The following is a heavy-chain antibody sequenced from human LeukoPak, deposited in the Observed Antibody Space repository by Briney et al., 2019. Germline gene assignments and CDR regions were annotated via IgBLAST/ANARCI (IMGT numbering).Heavy chain of an antibody. D-gene: IGHD3-10*01. V-gene: IGHV5-10-1*01. CDR1: GYSFTNYW. Sequence: GESLKISCKGSGYSFTNYWINWVRQMPGKGLEWMGRIDPSDSYTYYSPSFQGHVTISADNSISTAYLQWSSLKASDTAMYYCARQYYYVSGSYYKNWFDPWGQGTLVTVSS. CDR2: IDPSDSYT. J-gene: IGHJ5*02. CDR3: ARQYYYVSGSYYKNWFDP.